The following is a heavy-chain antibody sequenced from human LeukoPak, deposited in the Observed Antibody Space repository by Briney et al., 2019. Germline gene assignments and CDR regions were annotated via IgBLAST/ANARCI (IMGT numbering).Heavy chain of an antibody. D-gene: IGHD2-21*02. CDR1: GFTFSSYG. V-gene: IGHV3-30*02. CDR2: IRYDGSNK. J-gene: IGHJ6*02. CDR3: AKDWTIVVVTENYYGMDV. Sequence: GGSLRLSCAASGFTFSSYGMHWVRQAPGKGLEWVAFIRYDGSNKYYADSVKGRFTISRDNSKNTLYLQMNSLRAEDTAVYYCAKDWTIVVVTENYYGMDVWGQGTTVTVSS.